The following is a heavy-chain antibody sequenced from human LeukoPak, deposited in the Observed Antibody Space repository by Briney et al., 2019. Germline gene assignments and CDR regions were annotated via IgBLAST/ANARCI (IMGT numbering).Heavy chain of an antibody. D-gene: IGHD3-10*01. CDR2: IYDSGST. J-gene: IGHJ3*02. CDR1: GGSISSGDYY. CDR3: ARDYRGVPGAFDI. V-gene: IGHV4-30-4*08. Sequence: PSETLSLTCTVSGGSISSGDYYWSWIRQPPGKGLEWVGYIYDSGSTYYNPSLKSRVTISVDTSENQFSLKLSSVTAADTAVYYCARDYRGVPGAFDIWGQGTMVTVSS.